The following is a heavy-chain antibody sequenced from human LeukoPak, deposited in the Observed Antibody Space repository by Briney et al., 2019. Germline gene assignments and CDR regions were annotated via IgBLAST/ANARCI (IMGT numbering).Heavy chain of an antibody. Sequence: SETLSLTCAVYGGSFSGYYWSWIRQPPGKGLEWIGKINHSGSTNYNPSLKSRVTISVDTSKNQFSLKLSSVTAADTAVYYCARDRRVLRYFKSMDVWGQGTTVTVSS. CDR2: INHSGST. J-gene: IGHJ6*02. D-gene: IGHD3-9*01. CDR3: ARDRRVLRYFKSMDV. V-gene: IGHV4-34*01. CDR1: GGSFSGYY.